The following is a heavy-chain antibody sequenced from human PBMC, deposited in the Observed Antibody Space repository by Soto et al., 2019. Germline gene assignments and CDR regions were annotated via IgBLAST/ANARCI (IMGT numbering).Heavy chain of an antibody. J-gene: IGHJ3*02. CDR3: ARDLGSTTTAPGTFDI. CDR1: GFTFSSYS. V-gene: IGHV3-21*01. D-gene: IGHD4-17*01. Sequence: GGSLRLSCAASGFTFSSYSMNWVRQAPGKGLEWVSSISSSSSYIYYADSVKGRFTISRDNAKNSLYLQVNSLRAEDTAVYYCARDLGSTTTAPGTFDIWGQGTMVTVSS. CDR2: ISSSSSYI.